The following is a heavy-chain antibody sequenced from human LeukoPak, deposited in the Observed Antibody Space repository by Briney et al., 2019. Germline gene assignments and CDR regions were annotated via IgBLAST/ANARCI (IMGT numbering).Heavy chain of an antibody. CDR1: GYTFTSYY. J-gene: IGHJ4*02. Sequence: ASVKVSCMASGYTFTSYYMHWVRQAPGQGLEWMGIINPSGGSTSYAQKFQGRVTMTRDTSTSTVYMELSSLRSEDTAVYYCARDGEWELISYWGQGTLVTVSS. CDR3: ARDGEWELISY. CDR2: INPSGGST. V-gene: IGHV1-46*01. D-gene: IGHD1-26*01.